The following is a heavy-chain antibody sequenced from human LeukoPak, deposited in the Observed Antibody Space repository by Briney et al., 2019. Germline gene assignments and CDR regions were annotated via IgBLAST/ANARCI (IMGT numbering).Heavy chain of an antibody. CDR3: ARHGEHYYGSGSYYNRWFDP. V-gene: IGHV4-59*08. D-gene: IGHD3-10*01. CDR2: IYYTGST. J-gene: IGHJ5*02. CDR1: GGSISSYW. Sequence: PSDTLSLTCTVSGGSISSYWWSWIRQPPGKGLEWIGYIYYTGSTNYNPSLKSRVTISLDTSKKQFSLNLNSVTAADTAVYYCARHGEHYYGSGSYYNRWFDPWGQGTLVTVSS.